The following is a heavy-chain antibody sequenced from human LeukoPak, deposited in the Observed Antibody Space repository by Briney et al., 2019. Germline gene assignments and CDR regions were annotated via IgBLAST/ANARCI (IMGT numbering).Heavy chain of an antibody. D-gene: IGHD3-22*01. CDR1: GYSFTTYY. V-gene: IGHV1-46*01. CDR3: ARVRYYYDTYFHY. Sequence: ASVNVSFKASGYSFTTYYIHWVRQAPGQGLEWMGMINPSGAFTNFAQRFQGRVTMTRDTSTSTVYLELSSLSSEDTAVYYCARVRYYYDTYFHYWGQGTLVTVSS. J-gene: IGHJ4*02. CDR2: INPSGAFT.